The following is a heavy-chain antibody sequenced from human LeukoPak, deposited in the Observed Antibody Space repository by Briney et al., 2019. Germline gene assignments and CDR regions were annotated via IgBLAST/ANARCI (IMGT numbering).Heavy chain of an antibody. Sequence: PSETLPLTCAVYGGSFSGYYWSWIRQPPGKGLEWIGEIKHSGSTNYNPSLKSRVTISVDTSKNQFSLKLSSVTAADTAVYYCARGSREYSSSSYYYYYMDVWGKGTTVTVSS. J-gene: IGHJ6*03. CDR3: ARGSREYSSSSYYYYYMDV. V-gene: IGHV4-34*01. D-gene: IGHD6-6*01. CDR1: GGSFSGYY. CDR2: IKHSGST.